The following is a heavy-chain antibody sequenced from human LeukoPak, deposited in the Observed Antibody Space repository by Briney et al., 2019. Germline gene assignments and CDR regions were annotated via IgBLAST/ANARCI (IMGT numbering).Heavy chain of an antibody. CDR2: IYYSGST. J-gene: IGHJ5*02. CDR3: ASTGAVAGPNWFDP. V-gene: IGHV4-59*08. Sequence: PSETLSLTCTVSGGSISSYYWSWIRQPPGKGLEWIGYIYYSGSTNYNPSLKSRVTISVDTSKNQFSLKLSSVTAADAAVYYCASTGAVAGPNWFDPWGQGTLVTVSS. CDR1: GGSISSYY. D-gene: IGHD6-19*01.